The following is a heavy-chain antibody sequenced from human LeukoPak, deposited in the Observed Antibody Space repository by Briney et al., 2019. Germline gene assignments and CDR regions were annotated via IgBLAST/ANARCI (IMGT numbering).Heavy chain of an antibody. D-gene: IGHD2-15*01. Sequence: SETLSLTCAVNGGSFSGYYWSWIRQPPGKGLEWIGEINHSGSTTYNPSLKSRATISVDTSKNQLSLKLSSVTAADTAVYYCARELGYCTGGNGYGGVFHYWGQGTLVTVSS. CDR3: ARELGYCTGGNGYGGVFHY. J-gene: IGHJ4*02. CDR2: INHSGST. V-gene: IGHV4-34*01. CDR1: GGSFSGYY.